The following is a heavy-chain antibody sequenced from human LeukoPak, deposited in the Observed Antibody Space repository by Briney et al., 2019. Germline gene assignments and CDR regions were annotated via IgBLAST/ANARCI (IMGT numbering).Heavy chain of an antibody. CDR3: ARVPRSYYYYYYMDV. Sequence: PSETLSLTCTVSGGSISSGGYHWSWLRQPPGKGLEWLGYIYYSGSSNYNPSLKSRVTMSADTSKNQFSLKLSSVTAADTAVYYCARVPRSYYYYYYMDVWGKGTTVTVSS. V-gene: IGHV4-61*08. CDR1: GGSISSGGYH. CDR2: IYYSGSS. J-gene: IGHJ6*03.